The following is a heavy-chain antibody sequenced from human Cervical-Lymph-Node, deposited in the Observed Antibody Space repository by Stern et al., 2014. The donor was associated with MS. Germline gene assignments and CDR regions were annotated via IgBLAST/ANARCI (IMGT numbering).Heavy chain of an antibody. CDR2: MSFVGGNK. Sequence: VQLVQSGGGVVQPGRSLTLSCAASGFSLSNSGMHWVRQAPGKGLEWVAVMSFVGGNKKYGDSVKGRFSISRYIANNTLFLQMNSLRPEDTAVYYCMGVGDAMHVWGQGTTVIVSS. CDR1: GFSLSNSG. CDR3: MGVGDAMHV. J-gene: IGHJ6*02. V-gene: IGHV3-30*03.